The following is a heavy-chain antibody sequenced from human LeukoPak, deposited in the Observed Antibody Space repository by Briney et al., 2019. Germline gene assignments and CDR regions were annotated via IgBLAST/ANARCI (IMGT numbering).Heavy chain of an antibody. CDR2: ISSSIITI. J-gene: IGHJ4*02. CDR3: VRESGAVAGHFDY. V-gene: IGHV3-48*01. Sequence: GGSLRLSCAASGFTFSSYSMNWVRQAPGKGLEWVSYISSSIITIYYTDSVKGRFAISRDNAKNSLYLQMNSLRAEDTAVYYCVRESGAVAGHFDYWGQGTLVTVSS. D-gene: IGHD6-19*01. CDR1: GFTFSSYS.